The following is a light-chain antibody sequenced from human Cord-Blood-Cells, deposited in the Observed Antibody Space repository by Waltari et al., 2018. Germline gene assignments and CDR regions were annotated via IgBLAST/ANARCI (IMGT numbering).Light chain of an antibody. CDR3: AAWDDSLSGWV. CDR1: SSTIGSNY. V-gene: IGLV1-47*01. J-gene: IGLJ3*02. CDR2: RNK. Sequence: QSVLTQPPSASGTPGQRVTISCSGCSSTIGSNYVYWYQQLPATAPKLLIYRNKQRPSGVPDRFSGSKSGTSASLAISGLRSEDEADYYCAAWDDSLSGWVFGGGTKLTVL.